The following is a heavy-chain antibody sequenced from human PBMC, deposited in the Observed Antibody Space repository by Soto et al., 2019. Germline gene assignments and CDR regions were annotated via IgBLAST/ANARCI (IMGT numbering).Heavy chain of an antibody. V-gene: IGHV1-46*01. J-gene: IGHJ4*02. CDR3: AGAGPGYFDY. Sequence: QVQLVQSGAEVRKPGASVKVSCKPSGYTFTTYNMHWVRQAPGQGLEWMGVINPSVGSTSYAQKFQGRVPMTRDTPTSTVYMGLSSLRSEDTAVYYCAGAGPGYFDYWGQGTLVTVSS. CDR2: INPSVGST. CDR1: GYTFTTYN. D-gene: IGHD3-10*01.